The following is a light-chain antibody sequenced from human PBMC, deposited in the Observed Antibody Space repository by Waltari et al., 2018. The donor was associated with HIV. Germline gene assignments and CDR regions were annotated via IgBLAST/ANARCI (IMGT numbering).Light chain of an antibody. J-gene: IGLJ3*02. V-gene: IGLV6-57*04. CDR1: SGNIASNY. Sequence: FVLTQPHSVSGSPGKTVTISCTRSSGNIASNYVQWYQQRPDSAPTILIYEDTQRPSGVPARFSASIDSASNSASLTISGLKTEDEYDYYCQSYDNNNVVFGGGTELTVL. CDR2: EDT. CDR3: QSYDNNNVV.